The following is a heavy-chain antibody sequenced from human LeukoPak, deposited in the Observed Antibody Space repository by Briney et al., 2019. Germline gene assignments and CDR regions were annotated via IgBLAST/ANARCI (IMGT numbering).Heavy chain of an antibody. CDR3: ATALRWLQLRTSWYFDL. CDR2: IYYSGST. CDR1: GGSISSSSYY. J-gene: IGHJ2*01. D-gene: IGHD5-24*01. V-gene: IGHV4-61*05. Sequence: SETLSLTYTVSGGSISSSSYYWGWIRQPPGKGLEWIGYIYYSGSTNYNPSLKSRVTISVDTSKNQFSLKLSSVTAADTAVYYCATALRWLQLRTSWYFDLWGRGTLVTVSS.